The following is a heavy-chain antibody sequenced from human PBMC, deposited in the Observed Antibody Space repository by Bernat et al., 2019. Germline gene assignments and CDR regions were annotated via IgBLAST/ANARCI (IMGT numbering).Heavy chain of an antibody. CDR3: ASLVVVVAATIDY. CDR1: GFTVSSNY. CDR2: IYSGGST. D-gene: IGHD2-15*01. J-gene: IGHJ4*02. Sequence: EVQLVESGGGLIQPGGSLRLSCAASGFTVSSNYMSWVRQAPGKGLGWVSVIYSGGSTYYADSVKGRFTISRDNSKNTLYLQMNSLRAEDTAVYYCASLVVVVAATIDYWGQGTLVTVSS. V-gene: IGHV3-53*01.